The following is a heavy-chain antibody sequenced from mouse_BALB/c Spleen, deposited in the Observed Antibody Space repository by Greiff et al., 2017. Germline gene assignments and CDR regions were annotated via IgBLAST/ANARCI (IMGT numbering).Heavy chain of an antibody. V-gene: IGHV14-4*02. CDR3: NAWGTTVVAEFAY. CDR2: IDPENGAT. Sequence: EVQLQQSGAELVRSGASVKLSCTASGFTIKDYYMHWVKQRPEQGLEWIGWIDPENGATEYAPRFQGKATMTADTSSNTAYLQLSSLTSEDTAVYYCNAWGTTVVAEFAYWGQGTLVTVSA. D-gene: IGHD1-1*01. J-gene: IGHJ3*01. CDR1: GFTIKDYY.